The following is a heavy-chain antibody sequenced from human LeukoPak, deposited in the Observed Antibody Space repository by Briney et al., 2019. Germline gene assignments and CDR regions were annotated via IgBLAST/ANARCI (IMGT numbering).Heavy chain of an antibody. J-gene: IGHJ5*02. Sequence: QSGGSLRLSCAASGFTFSSYSMNWVRQAPGKGREWVPGIRGGGGGTYCADSVNGRFTISRDNSKITLYLQMNSLRAEDTAVYYCAKFPQGGQWLVRHWFDPWGQGTLVTVSS. V-gene: IGHV3-23*01. CDR1: GFTFSSYS. D-gene: IGHD6-19*01. CDR3: AKFPQGGQWLVRHWFDP. CDR2: IRGGGGGT.